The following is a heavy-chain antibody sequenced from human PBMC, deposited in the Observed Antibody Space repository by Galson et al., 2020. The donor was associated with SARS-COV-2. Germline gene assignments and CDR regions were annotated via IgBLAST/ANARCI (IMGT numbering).Heavy chain of an antibody. Sequence: SQTLSLTCAVSGYSISSGYYWGWIRQPPGKGLEWIGSIFHSGSTYYNPSLKSRVAISVDTSKNQVSLKMNYVTAADTAVYYCARDGMEYYDSSGYYNWFDPWGQGTLVTVSS. CDR3: ARDGMEYYDSSGYYNWFDP. D-gene: IGHD3-22*01. CDR2: IFHSGST. J-gene: IGHJ5*02. CDR1: GYSISSGYY. V-gene: IGHV4-38-2*02.